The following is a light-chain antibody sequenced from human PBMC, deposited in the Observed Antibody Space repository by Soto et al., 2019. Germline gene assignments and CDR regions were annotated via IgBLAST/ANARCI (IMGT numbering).Light chain of an antibody. V-gene: IGKV3-15*01. CDR2: GAS. Sequence: EIVMTQSPATLSVSPGERATLSCRASQSVSSNLAWYQQKPGQAPRLLIYGASTRATVIPARFSGSGSGTEFTLTISSLQSEEFAVYYCQQYNNWPGTFGQGTKVEIK. CDR1: QSVSSN. CDR3: QQYNNWPGT. J-gene: IGKJ1*01.